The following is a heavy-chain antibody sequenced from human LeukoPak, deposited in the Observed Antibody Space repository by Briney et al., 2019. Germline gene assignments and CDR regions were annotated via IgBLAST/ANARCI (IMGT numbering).Heavy chain of an antibody. V-gene: IGHV3-30*18. CDR3: AKSIPEWATAFDY. D-gene: IGHD5-12*01. CDR2: ISYDGSNK. Sequence: GGSLRLSCAASGFTFSSYGMHWVRQAPGKGLEWVAVISYDGSNKYYADSVKGRFTISRDNSKNTLYLQMNSLRAEDTAVYYCAKSIPEWATAFDYWGQGTLSPSPQ. J-gene: IGHJ4*02. CDR1: GFTFSSYG.